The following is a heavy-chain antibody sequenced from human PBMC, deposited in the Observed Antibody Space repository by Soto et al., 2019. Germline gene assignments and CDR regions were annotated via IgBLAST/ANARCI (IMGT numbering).Heavy chain of an antibody. J-gene: IGHJ6*02. Sequence: GGSLRLSCAASGFTFSSYGMHWVRQAPGKGLEWVAVISYDGSNKYYADSVKGRFTISRDNSKNTLYLQMNSLRAEDTAVYYCAKDVVVGATTGLGDYYYYGMDVWGQGTTVTVSS. CDR1: GFTFSSYG. V-gene: IGHV3-30*18. CDR3: AKDVVVGATTGLGDYYYYGMDV. CDR2: ISYDGSNK. D-gene: IGHD1-26*01.